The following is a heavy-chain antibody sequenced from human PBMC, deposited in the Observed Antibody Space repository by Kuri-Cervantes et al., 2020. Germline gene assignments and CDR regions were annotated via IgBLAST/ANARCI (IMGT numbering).Heavy chain of an antibody. CDR3: ARENTLSTGEPLDY. D-gene: IGHD1-26*01. CDR2: ISYDGSNK. CDR1: GFTFSSYA. Sequence: GESLKISCAASGFTFSSYAMHWARQAPGKGLEWVAVISYDGSNKYYADSVKGRFTISRDNSKDTLYLQMNSLRAEDTAVYYCARENTLSTGEPLDYWGQGTLVTVSS. J-gene: IGHJ4*02. V-gene: IGHV3-30-3*01.